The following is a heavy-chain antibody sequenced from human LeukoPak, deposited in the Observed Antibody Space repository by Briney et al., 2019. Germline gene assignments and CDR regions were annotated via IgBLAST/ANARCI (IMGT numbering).Heavy chain of an antibody. V-gene: IGHV4-61*01. Sequence: SETLSLTCIVSGGSVSSGSYYWSWIRQPPGKGLEWIGYIYNSGSTNYNPSFKSRVTISVDTSKNQFSLKLSSVTAADTAVYYCRLVVAAAITFGDYWGQGTLVTVSS. CDR3: RLVVAAAITFGDY. D-gene: IGHD2-2*02. CDR2: IYNSGST. J-gene: IGHJ4*02. CDR1: GGSVSSGSYY.